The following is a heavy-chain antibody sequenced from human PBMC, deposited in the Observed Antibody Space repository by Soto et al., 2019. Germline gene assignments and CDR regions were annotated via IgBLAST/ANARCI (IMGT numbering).Heavy chain of an antibody. CDR3: ATGGLFSV. CDR1: GGSFSANY. Sequence: QVQLRQWGAGFLKPSETLSLTCGIYGGSFSANYWSWIRQSPGKGLEWLGEINHAGSTDYNPSLKSRVTISADTSQNKFSLILTSVTAADTSVYYCATGGLFSVWGQGTPAPVSS. D-gene: IGHD3-3*01. V-gene: IGHV4-34*01. J-gene: IGHJ4*02. CDR2: INHAGST.